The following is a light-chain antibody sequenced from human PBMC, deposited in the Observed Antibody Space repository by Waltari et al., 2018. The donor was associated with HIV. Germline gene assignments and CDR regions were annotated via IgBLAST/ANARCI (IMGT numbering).Light chain of an antibody. CDR3: MICYSSAVV. CDR2: YKSDSDK. V-gene: IGLV5-45*02. J-gene: IGLJ2*01. CDR1: SGTTVGSNT. Sequence: AALTKPISPPPHPGAAAPLTTITLSGTTVGSNTTNWYQQWSGNPPQNFLRYKSDSDKQQGSGVPSRFSGSKDASANAAIFLISGLQSEDEADYYCMICYSSAVVFGGGTKLTVL.